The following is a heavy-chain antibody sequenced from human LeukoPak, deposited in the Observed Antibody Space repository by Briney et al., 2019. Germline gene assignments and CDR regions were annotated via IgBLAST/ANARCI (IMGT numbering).Heavy chain of an antibody. D-gene: IGHD1-14*01. Sequence: PSETLSLTCTVSGGSISSGDYYWSWIRQPPGKGLEWIGYIYYSGSTYYNPSLKSRVTISVDRSKNQFSLKLSSVTAADTAVYYCASYHYIDAFDIWGQGTMVTVSS. CDR3: ASYHYIDAFDI. CDR2: IYYSGST. V-gene: IGHV4-30-4*01. CDR1: GGSISSGDYY. J-gene: IGHJ3*02.